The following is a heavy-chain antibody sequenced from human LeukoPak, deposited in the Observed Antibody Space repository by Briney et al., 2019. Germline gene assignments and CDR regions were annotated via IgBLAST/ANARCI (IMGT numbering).Heavy chain of an antibody. D-gene: IGHD6-19*01. CDR2: ISWNSGSI. Sequence: GGSLRLSCAASGFTFDDYAMHWVRQAPGKGLEWVSGISWNSGSIGYADSVKGRFTISRDNAKNSLYPQMNSLRAEDTALYYCAKDKGSSGLDYWGQGTLVTVSS. CDR1: GFTFDDYA. V-gene: IGHV3-9*01. J-gene: IGHJ4*02. CDR3: AKDKGSSGLDY.